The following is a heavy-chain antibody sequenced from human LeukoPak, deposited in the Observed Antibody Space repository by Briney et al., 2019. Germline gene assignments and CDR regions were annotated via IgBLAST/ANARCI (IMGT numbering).Heavy chain of an antibody. J-gene: IGHJ4*02. Sequence: SEKVSCKASVYTFTDYYIHGVRQAPGQGREWMGWISPNSGGTNYAPELQGRVTMTRDTSISPAYMELSRLRSDDPAVYYCSSLEDSGSYYRDWGQGTLVTVSS. CDR2: ISPNSGGT. D-gene: IGHD1-26*01. CDR3: SSLEDSGSYYRD. CDR1: VYTFTDYY. V-gene: IGHV1-2*02.